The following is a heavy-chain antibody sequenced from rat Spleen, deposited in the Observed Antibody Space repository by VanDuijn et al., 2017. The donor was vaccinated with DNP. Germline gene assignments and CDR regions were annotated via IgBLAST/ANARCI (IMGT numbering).Heavy chain of an antibody. Sequence: QVQLKESGPGLVQPSQTLSLTCTVSGFSLTSNSVHWIRQPPGKGLEWMGGIWGDGTTDYNSALKSRLSINRDTYKSQVFLKMNSLQTDDTAIYYCTREGRDHTNDAYNYYFDYWGQGVRVTVSS. CDR1: GFSLTSNS. J-gene: IGHJ2*01. V-gene: IGHV2-1*01. CDR3: TREGRDHTNDAYNYYFDY. D-gene: IGHD1-9*01. CDR2: IWGDGTT.